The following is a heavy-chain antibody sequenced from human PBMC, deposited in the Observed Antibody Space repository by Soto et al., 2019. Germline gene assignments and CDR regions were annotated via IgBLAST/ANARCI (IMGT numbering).Heavy chain of an antibody. D-gene: IGHD2-2*03. V-gene: IGHV1-3*01. CDR1: GYTFTSYA. J-gene: IGHJ4*02. CDR3: ASGYCISTSCYEAPDY. Sequence: EASVKVSCKASGYTFTSYAMHWVRQAPGQRLEWMGWINAGNGNTKYSQKFQGRVTITRDTSASTAYMELSSLRSEDTAVYYCASGYCISTSCYEAPDYWGQGTLVTVSS. CDR2: INAGNGNT.